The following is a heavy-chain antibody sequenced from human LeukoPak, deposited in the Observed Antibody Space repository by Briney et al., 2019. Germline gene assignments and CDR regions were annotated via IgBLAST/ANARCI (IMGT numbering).Heavy chain of an antibody. D-gene: IGHD3-10*01. CDR2: IYHSGST. Sequence: NSSETLSLTCTVSGGSINSYYWTWIRQPPGKGLEWIGYIYHSGSTNYNPSLKSRVTISLDTSKNQFSLKLMSVSAADTAVYYCARYYHGSGSSEVWFDPWGQGTLVTVSS. J-gene: IGHJ5*02. V-gene: IGHV4-59*08. CDR3: ARYYHGSGSSEVWFDP. CDR1: GGSINSYY.